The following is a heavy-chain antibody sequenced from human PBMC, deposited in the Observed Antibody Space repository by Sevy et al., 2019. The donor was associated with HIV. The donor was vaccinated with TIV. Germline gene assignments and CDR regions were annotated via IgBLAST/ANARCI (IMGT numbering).Heavy chain of an antibody. Sequence: GGSLRLSCEASRLIFDTYAMHWVRRAPGQGLEWVAVISYDGSDKYYADAVEGRFTISRDNSKNTLYLQMNSLRTEDSAVYYCVKVVVAATPSYFDYWGQGTLVTVSS. V-gene: IGHV3-30*04. J-gene: IGHJ4*02. CDR1: RLIFDTYA. CDR3: VKVVVAATPSYFDY. D-gene: IGHD2-15*01. CDR2: ISYDGSDK.